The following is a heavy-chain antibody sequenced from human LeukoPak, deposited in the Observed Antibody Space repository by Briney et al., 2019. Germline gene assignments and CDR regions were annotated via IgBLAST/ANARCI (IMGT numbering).Heavy chain of an antibody. D-gene: IGHD1-1*01. V-gene: IGHV3-74*01. CDR2: INSDGSST. CDR3: TRTTTTADWYFDL. J-gene: IGHJ2*01. CDR1: GFTFSNYW. Sequence: PGGSLRLPCAVSGFTFSNYWMYWVRQAPGKRLVWVARINSDGSSTTYADSVEGRFTISRDNTKSMLHLQMHSLRVDDSAVYFCTRTTTTADWYFDLWGRGTLVTVSS.